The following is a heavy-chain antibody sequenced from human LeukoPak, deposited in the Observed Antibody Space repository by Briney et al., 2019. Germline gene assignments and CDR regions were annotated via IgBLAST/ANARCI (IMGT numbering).Heavy chain of an antibody. Sequence: ASVKVSCKASGYTFTGYYMHWVRQAPGQGLEWMGWINPNSGGTNYAQKFQGRVTMTRDTSISTAYMELSRLRSDDTAVYYCARLLYYDSSGYPDYWGQGTLVTVSS. CDR1: GYTFTGYY. CDR2: INPNSGGT. J-gene: IGHJ4*02. CDR3: ARLLYYDSSGYPDY. V-gene: IGHV1-2*02. D-gene: IGHD3-22*01.